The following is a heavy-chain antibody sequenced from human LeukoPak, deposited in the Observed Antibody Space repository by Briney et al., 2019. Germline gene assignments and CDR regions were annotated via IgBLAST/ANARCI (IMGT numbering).Heavy chain of an antibody. J-gene: IGHJ5*02. CDR3: ATDLVTGTYNWFDP. V-gene: IGHV1-24*01. CDR1: GYTLTELF. D-gene: IGHD1-20*01. Sequence: ASVKVSCKVSGYTLTELFMHWVRQAPGKGLEWMGGFDPEDGETIYAQKFQGRVTMTEDTSTDTAYMGLSSLRSEDTAVYYCATDLVTGTYNWFDPWGQGTLVTVSS. CDR2: FDPEDGET.